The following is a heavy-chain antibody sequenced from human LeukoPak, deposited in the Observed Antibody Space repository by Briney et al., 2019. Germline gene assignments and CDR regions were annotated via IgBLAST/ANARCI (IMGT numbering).Heavy chain of an antibody. D-gene: IGHD1-7*01. CDR2: MNPNSGNT. CDR1: GYTFTSYD. V-gene: IGHV1-8*01. CDR3: ARVTGTTSDPRYRYHNFDY. J-gene: IGHJ4*02. Sequence: ASETVSYQASGYTFTSYDINWVRQATGPRREWMGWMNPNSGNTGYVQKFQGRVTMTRNTSISTAYMELSSLRSEDTAVYYCARVTGTTSDPRYRYHNFDYWGQGTLVTVSS.